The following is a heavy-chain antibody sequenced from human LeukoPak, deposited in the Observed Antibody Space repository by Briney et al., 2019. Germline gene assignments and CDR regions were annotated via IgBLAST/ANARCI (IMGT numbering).Heavy chain of an antibody. CDR3: ARHVGSRAWDIVVVPAAPFDP. CDR2: IYPGDSDT. V-gene: IGHV5-51*01. Sequence: GESLKISCKGSGYSFISYCSGWVRQLPGKGLVWRGVIYPGDSDTRYSPSFQGQVTISADKSISTAYLQWSSLKASDTAMYYCARHVGSRAWDIVVVPAAPFDPCGQGPLVTVSS. J-gene: IGHJ5*02. CDR1: GYSFISYC. D-gene: IGHD2-2*01.